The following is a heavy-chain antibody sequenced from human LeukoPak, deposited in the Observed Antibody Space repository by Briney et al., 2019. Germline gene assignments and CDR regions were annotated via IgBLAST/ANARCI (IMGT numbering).Heavy chain of an antibody. CDR1: GFTFSGSA. Sequence: GGSLRLSCAASGFTFSGSAMHWVRQASGKGLEWVGRIRSKANSYATAYAASVKGRFTISRDDSKNTAYLQMNSLKTEDTAVYYCTTPWPPQDYYDSSGYYTIDYWGQGTLVTVSS. J-gene: IGHJ4*02. V-gene: IGHV3-73*01. CDR3: TTPWPPQDYYDSSGYYTIDY. CDR2: IRSKANSYAT. D-gene: IGHD3-22*01.